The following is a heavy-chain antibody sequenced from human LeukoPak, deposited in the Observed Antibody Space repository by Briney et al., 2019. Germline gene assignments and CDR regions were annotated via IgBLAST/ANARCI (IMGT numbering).Heavy chain of an antibody. V-gene: IGHV4-34*01. D-gene: IGHD1-26*01. Sequence: PSETLSLTCAVYGGSFSGYYWSWIRQPPGKGLEWIGEINHSGSTNYNPSLKSRVTISVDTSKNQFSLKLSSVTAADTAVYYCARAGSGGYYGQYEKTFDPWGQGTLVAVSS. CDR2: INHSGST. CDR3: ARAGSGGYYGQYEKTFDP. J-gene: IGHJ5*02. CDR1: GGSFSGYY.